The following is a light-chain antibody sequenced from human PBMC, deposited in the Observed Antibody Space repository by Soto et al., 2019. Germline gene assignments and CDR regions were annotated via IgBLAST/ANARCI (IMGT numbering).Light chain of an antibody. V-gene: IGLV1-40*01. Sequence: QSVLTQPPSVSGAPGQRVTISCTGSTSNIGAIYDVHWYQQLPGTAPKLLIYGNSNRPSEVPDRFSGSKSGTSASLAITGLRAEDEADYYCQSYDSSLSGWVFGGGTKVTVL. CDR3: QSYDSSLSGWV. J-gene: IGLJ3*02. CDR1: TSNIGAIYD. CDR2: GNS.